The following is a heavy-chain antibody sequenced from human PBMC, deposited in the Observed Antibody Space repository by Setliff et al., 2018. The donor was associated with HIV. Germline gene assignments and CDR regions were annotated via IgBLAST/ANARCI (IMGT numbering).Heavy chain of an antibody. CDR2: IHTSGST. Sequence: SETLSLTCSVSGGSINRGTYYWTWIRQPAGKGLEWIGRIHTSGSTNYNPSLKSRIIMSVDTSKNQFSLKLSSETAADTALYYCARSDSYCAGDCYGVDGVDAFDIWGQGTMVTVSS. CDR3: ARSDSYCAGDCYGVDGVDAFDI. J-gene: IGHJ3*02. V-gene: IGHV4-61*02. CDR1: GGSINRGTYY. D-gene: IGHD2-21*02.